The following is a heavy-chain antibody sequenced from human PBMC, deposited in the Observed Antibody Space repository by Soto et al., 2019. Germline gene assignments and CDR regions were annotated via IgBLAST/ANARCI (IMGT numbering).Heavy chain of an antibody. Sequence: SEPLSLTCAVSGGSIIIYYWSWIRQPPGKGLEWIGYIYYSGSTNYNPSLKSRVTISVDTSKNQFSLKLSSVTAADTAVYYCARAYYDSSGYYCDYWGQGNLVTVSS. CDR1: GGSIIIYY. J-gene: IGHJ4*02. V-gene: IGHV4-59*01. CDR2: IYYSGST. D-gene: IGHD3-22*01. CDR3: ARAYYDSSGYYCDY.